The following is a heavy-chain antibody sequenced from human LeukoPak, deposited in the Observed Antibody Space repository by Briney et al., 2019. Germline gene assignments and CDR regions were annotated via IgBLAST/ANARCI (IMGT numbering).Heavy chain of an antibody. Sequence: SETLCLTCAVYGGSFSGYYWSWIRQPPGKGLEWIGEINHSGSTNYNPSLKSRVTISVDTSKNQFSLKLSSVTAADTAVYYCARQRRYSYGYGLFPYYFDYWGQGTLVTVSS. CDR3: ARQRRYSYGYGLFPYYFDY. D-gene: IGHD5-18*01. CDR2: INHSGST. J-gene: IGHJ4*02. CDR1: GGSFSGYY. V-gene: IGHV4-34*01.